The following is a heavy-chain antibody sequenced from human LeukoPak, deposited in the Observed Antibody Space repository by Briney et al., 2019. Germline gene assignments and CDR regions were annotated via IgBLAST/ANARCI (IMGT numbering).Heavy chain of an antibody. V-gene: IGHV4-39*07. CDR3: ATSIAAAGTDSDY. CDR2: IYYSGST. Sequence: SETLSLTCTVSGGSISSSSYYWGWIRQPPGKGLEWIGSIYYSGSTYYNPSLKSRVTISVDTSKNQFSLKLSSVTAADTAVYYCATSIAAAGTDSDYWGQGTLVTVSS. D-gene: IGHD6-13*01. J-gene: IGHJ4*02. CDR1: GGSISSSSYY.